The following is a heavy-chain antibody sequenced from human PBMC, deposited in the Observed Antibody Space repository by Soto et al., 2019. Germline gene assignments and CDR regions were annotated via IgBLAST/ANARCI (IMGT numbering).Heavy chain of an antibody. J-gene: IGHJ4*02. CDR1: GFTFSSYT. Sequence: EVQLVESGGGLVKPGGSLRLSCAASGFTFSSYTMYWVRQAPGKGLEWVSSITNVNSYINYADSVKGRFTISRDNAKNSLYLQMNSLRVEDTAVYYCARWPTVDYRGQGTLVTVSS. CDR2: ITNVNSYI. CDR3: ARWPTVDY. V-gene: IGHV3-21*01.